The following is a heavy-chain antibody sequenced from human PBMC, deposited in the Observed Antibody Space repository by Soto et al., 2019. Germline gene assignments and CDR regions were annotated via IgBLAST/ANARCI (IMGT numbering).Heavy chain of an antibody. D-gene: IGHD6-19*01. CDR2: IIPIFGTA. CDR3: VSARPKKSTIRSGWYV. J-gene: IGHJ4*02. V-gene: IGHV1-69*01. CDR1: GGTFSSYA. Sequence: QVQLVQSGAEVKKPGSSVKVSCKASGGTFSSYAISWVRQAPGQGLEWMGGIIPIFGTANYAQKFQGRVTSTADESTSTAYMELSSLRSEDTAVYYCVSARPKKSTIRSGWYVWGQGTLVTVSS.